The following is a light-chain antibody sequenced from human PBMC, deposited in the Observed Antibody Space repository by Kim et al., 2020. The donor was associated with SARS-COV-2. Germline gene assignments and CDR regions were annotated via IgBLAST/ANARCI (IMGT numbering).Light chain of an antibody. V-gene: IGLV3-1*01. CDR1: KLGDKY. CDR3: QAWDSSTGV. CDR2: QDS. Sequence: GSPGQTDSITCSGDKLGDKYACWYQQKPGQSPVLVIYQDSKRPSGIPERFSGSNSGNTATLTISGTQAMDEADYYCQAWDSSTGVFGGGTQLTVL. J-gene: IGLJ2*01.